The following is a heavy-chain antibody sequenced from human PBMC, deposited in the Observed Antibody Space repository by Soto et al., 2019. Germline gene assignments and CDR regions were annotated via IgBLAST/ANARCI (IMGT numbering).Heavy chain of an antibody. J-gene: IGHJ4*02. D-gene: IGHD3-10*01. CDR3: ARGAHRGIIHDFDS. V-gene: IGHV4-38-2*01. CDR1: NISRIKEYY. CDR2: IHQRGSP. Sequence: ETLSVTWAVSNISRIKEYYWVWVRQPPGKGLEWIGSIHQRGSPYYNPSLKSRLTISIDLSKKQFSLRLSSVTAADTAVYYCARGAHRGIIHDFDSWGQGSLVTVSS.